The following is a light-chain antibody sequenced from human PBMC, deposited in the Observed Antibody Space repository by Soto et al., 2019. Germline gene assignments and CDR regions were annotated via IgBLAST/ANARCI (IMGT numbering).Light chain of an antibody. CDR1: QSVSSN. CDR3: QQYIDWPET. CDR2: GAS. J-gene: IGKJ2*01. Sequence: EIEMTQSPATLSVSPGERATLSCRASQSVSSNLAWYQQKPGQAPRLLIYGASTRATGIPDRISGSGSGTEFTLTISSLQSGDFAVYYCQQYIDWPETFGQGTKVEIK. V-gene: IGKV3-15*01.